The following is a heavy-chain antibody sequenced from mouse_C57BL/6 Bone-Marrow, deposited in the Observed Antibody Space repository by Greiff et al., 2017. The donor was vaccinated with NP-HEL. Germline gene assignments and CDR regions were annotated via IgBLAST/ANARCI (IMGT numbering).Heavy chain of an antibody. Sequence: EVKLQESGPVLVKPGASVKMSCKASGYTFTDYYMNWVKQSHGKSLEWIGVINPYNGGTSYNQEFKGKATLTVDKSSSTAYMELNSLTSEDSAVYYCARRNSAWGQGTTLTVSS. J-gene: IGHJ2*01. D-gene: IGHD3-1*01. CDR1: GYTFTDYY. V-gene: IGHV1-19*01. CDR3: ARRNSA. CDR2: INPYNGGT.